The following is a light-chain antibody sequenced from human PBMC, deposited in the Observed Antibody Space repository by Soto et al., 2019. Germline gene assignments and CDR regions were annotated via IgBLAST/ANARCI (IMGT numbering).Light chain of an antibody. CDR2: GAS. Sequence: EFVLPQSPGTLSLSPGERATLSCRASQTVRNNYFAWYQQKPGQAPRLLIYGASSRASGIPDWFSGGGSGTDFTLTIRRLEPEESALYDRQQYGSSGTFGQGTKVDI. CDR3: QQYGSSGT. J-gene: IGKJ1*01. CDR1: QTVRNNY. V-gene: IGKV3-20*01.